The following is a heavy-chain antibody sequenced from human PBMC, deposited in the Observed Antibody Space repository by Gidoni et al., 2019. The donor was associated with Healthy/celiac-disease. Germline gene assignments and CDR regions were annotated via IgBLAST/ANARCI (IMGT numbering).Heavy chain of an antibody. CDR1: GGSISSSSYY. CDR3: ARARGGRWELQDNAFDI. CDR2: IYDSGST. D-gene: IGHD1-26*01. V-gene: IGHV4-39*01. Sequence: QLQLQESCPGLVKPSETLSLTCTVSGGSISSSSYYWGWIRQPTGTGLEWIESIYDSGSTYYNPSLKSRVTRSVNTYKNQVSLKLSSVTAEDTDVYYCARARGGRWELQDNAFDIWGQGTMVTVSS. J-gene: IGHJ3*02.